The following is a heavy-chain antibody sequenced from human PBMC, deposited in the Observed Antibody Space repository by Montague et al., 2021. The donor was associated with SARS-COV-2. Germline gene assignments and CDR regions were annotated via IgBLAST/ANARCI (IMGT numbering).Heavy chain of an antibody. V-gene: IGHV4-59*08. Sequence: SETLSLTCTVYGGSISSYYWSWIRQPPGKGLEWIGDIYHSGSTNYNPSLKSRVTISVDTSKNQFSLKLSSVTAADTAVYYCARQPGSCLLTCYHYYGIDVWGQGTTVTVSS. D-gene: IGHD1-1*01. CDR2: IYHSGST. J-gene: IGHJ6*02. CDR3: ARQPGSCLLTCYHYYGIDV. CDR1: GGSISSYY.